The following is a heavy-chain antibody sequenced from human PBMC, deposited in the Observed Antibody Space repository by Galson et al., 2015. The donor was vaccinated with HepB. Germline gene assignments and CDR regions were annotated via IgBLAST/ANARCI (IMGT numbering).Heavy chain of an antibody. CDR3: ARDRVLRSLGYWYLDL. J-gene: IGHJ2*01. CDR2: IWYDGSNK. D-gene: IGHD4-17*01. Sequence: SLRLSCAASGFTFSSYGMHWARQAPGKGLEWVAVIWYDGSNKYCADSVKGRFTISRDNFKKMVYLQMNSLRAEDTAVYYCARDRVLRSLGYWYLDLWGRGTLVTVSS. V-gene: IGHV3-33*08. CDR1: GFTFSSYG.